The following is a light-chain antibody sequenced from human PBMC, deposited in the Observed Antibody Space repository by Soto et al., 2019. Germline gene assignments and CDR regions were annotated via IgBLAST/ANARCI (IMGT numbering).Light chain of an antibody. J-gene: IGKJ4*01. V-gene: IGKV3-15*01. CDR1: QSVGSK. CDR3: QQYNNWPPLT. Sequence: EVVMTQSPATLSVXPGERATLSCRASQSVGSKLAWYQQKPGQAPRLLIFDAFTRATGIPARFXXXXXXXXXXXXXSSLQSEDFAVYYCQQYNNWPPLTFGGGTKVE. CDR2: DAF.